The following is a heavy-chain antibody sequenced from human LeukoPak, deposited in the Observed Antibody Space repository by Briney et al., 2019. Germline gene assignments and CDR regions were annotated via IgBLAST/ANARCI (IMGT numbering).Heavy chain of an antibody. CDR3: ARAYSSSWYYFDY. CDR1: GYSFADYD. Sequence: ASVRVSCRASGYSFADYDINWVRQAPRQGLEWMGWLTPSSDNTGYSQKFQGRVTITRNSSISTAYLELSSLRSEDTAVYYCARAYSSSWYYFDYWGQGTLLTVSS. J-gene: IGHJ4*02. CDR2: LTPSSDNT. V-gene: IGHV1-8*03. D-gene: IGHD6-13*01.